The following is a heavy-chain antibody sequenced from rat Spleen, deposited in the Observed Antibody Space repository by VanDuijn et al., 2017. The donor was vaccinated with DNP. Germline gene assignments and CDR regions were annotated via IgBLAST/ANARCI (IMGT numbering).Heavy chain of an antibody. CDR2: IFYDGTST. CDR3: ARHNYGSYYFDY. CDR1: GFTFSDYN. J-gene: IGHJ2*01. D-gene: IGHD1-3*01. Sequence: EVQLVESGGGLVQPGRSLKLSCAASGFTFSDYNMAWVRQAPKKGLEWVATIFYDGTSTYYRDSVKGRFTISRDIAKSTLYLQMDSLRSEDTATYYCARHNYGSYYFDYWGQGVMVTVSS. V-gene: IGHV5-7*01.